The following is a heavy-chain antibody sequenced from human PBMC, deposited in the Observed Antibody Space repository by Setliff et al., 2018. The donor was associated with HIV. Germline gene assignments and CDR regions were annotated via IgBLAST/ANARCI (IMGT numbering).Heavy chain of an antibody. CDR3: ARGHLDCNYWEDIVGHWFDP. CDR1: GYTFTSSD. J-gene: IGHJ5*02. CDR2: MNPKSGNT. D-gene: IGHD2-15*01. V-gene: IGHV1-8*02. Sequence: GASVKVSCKASGYTFTSSDINWVRQAPGQGLEWMGWMNPKSGNTGYAQKFQGRVTMTSNTFIGTAYMELSSLTSEDTAVYYCARGHLDCNYWEDIVGHWFDPWGQGTLVTVSS.